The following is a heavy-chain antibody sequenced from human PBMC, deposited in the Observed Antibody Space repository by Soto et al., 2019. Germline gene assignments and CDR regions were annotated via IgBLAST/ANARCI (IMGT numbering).Heavy chain of an antibody. D-gene: IGHD2-21*02. J-gene: IGHJ5*02. CDR1: GGSISSSYF. CDR2: IYYSGST. Sequence: SETLSLTCAVSGGSISSSYFWGWIRQPPGKGLEWIGSIYYSGSTYYNPSLKSRVTVSVDTSKSQFSLKLSSVTAADTAVYYCARHPSDFWFDPWGQGTLVTVSS. CDR3: ARHPSDFWFDP. V-gene: IGHV4-39*01.